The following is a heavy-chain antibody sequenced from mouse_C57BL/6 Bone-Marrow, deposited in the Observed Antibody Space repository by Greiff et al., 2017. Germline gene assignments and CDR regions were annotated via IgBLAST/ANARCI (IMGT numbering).Heavy chain of an antibody. CDR2: IDPETGGT. CDR3: TRGCDYYAMDY. V-gene: IGHV1-15*01. Sequence: VQLQQSGAELVRPGASVTLSCKASGYTFTDYEMHWVKQTPVHGLEWIGAIDPETGGTAYNQKFKGKAILTADKSSSTAYMELRSLTSEDSAVYCCTRGCDYYAMDYWGQGTSVTVSS. J-gene: IGHJ4*01. CDR1: GYTFTDYE. D-gene: IGHD3-3*01.